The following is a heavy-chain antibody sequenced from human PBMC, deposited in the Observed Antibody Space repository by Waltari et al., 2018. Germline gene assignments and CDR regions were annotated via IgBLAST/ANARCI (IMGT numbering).Heavy chain of an antibody. CDR3: ARARSLKYYYDSSGYPDAFDI. J-gene: IGHJ3*02. Sequence: EVQLVESGGGLVKPGGSLRLSCAASGFTFSSYSMNWVRQAPGKGLEWVSSISSSSSYIYYADSVKGLFTISRDNAKNSLYLQMNSLRAEDTAVYYCARARSLKYYYDSSGYPDAFDIWGQGTMVTVSS. CDR2: ISSSSSYI. D-gene: IGHD3-22*01. V-gene: IGHV3-21*01. CDR1: GFTFSSYS.